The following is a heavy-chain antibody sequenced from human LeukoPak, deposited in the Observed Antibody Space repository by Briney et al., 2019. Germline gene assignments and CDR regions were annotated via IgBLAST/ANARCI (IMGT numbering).Heavy chain of an antibody. CDR3: ARGHFDSSGSLDY. Sequence: GGSLRLSCAASGFTFSSCSMNWVRQAPGKGLEWVSYISSSGTYIYYADSVKGRFTISRENAKNSLYLQMNGLRAEDTAVYTCARGHFDSSGSLDYWGQGTLVTVSS. CDR2: ISSSGTYI. J-gene: IGHJ4*02. D-gene: IGHD3-22*01. V-gene: IGHV3-21*01. CDR1: GFTFSSCS.